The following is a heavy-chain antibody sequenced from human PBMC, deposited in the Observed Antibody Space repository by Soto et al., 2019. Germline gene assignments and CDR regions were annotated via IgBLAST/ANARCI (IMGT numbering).Heavy chain of an antibody. Sequence: VQLQESGPGLVKPSQTLSLTCTVSGGSFNSDDYYWSWIRQPPGKGLEWIGYIYYSGSTNPNPSLKSRVTMSVDTSKNQFSLRLRSVTAADTAVYFCVRAGYAVFDYWGQGTLVIVSS. J-gene: IGHJ4*02. CDR1: GGSFNSDDYY. CDR2: IYYSGST. CDR3: VRAGYAVFDY. D-gene: IGHD1-1*01. V-gene: IGHV4-30-4*01.